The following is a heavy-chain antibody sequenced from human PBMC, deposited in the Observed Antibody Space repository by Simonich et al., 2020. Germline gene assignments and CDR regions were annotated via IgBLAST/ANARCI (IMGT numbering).Heavy chain of an antibody. J-gene: IGHJ1*01. CDR2: INHSGST. D-gene: IGHD3-3*01. CDR1: GGSFSGYY. V-gene: IGHV4-34*01. Sequence: QVQLQQWGAGLLKPSETLSLTCAVYGGSFSGYYWSWIRQPPGKGLEWCGEINHSGSTNYNPSLKSRVTISVDTSKNQFSLKLSSVTAADTAVYYCARRGYYNFWSGYEYFQHWGQGTLVTVSS. CDR3: ARRGYYNFWSGYEYFQH.